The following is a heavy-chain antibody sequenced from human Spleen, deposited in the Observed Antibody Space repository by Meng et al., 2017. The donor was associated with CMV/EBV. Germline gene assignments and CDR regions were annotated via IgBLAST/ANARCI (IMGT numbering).Heavy chain of an antibody. CDR3: ATGYNGTSAIWFDP. CDR1: GGTFSSYA. J-gene: IGHJ5*02. V-gene: IGHV1-69*13. Sequence: SVKVSCKASGGTFSSYAISWVRQAPGQGLEWMGGIIPIFGTANYAQKFQGRVTITADESTNTGYMELSSLRSEDTAVYYCATGYNGTSAIWFDPWGQGTLVTVSS. CDR2: IIPIFGTA. D-gene: IGHD5-24*01.